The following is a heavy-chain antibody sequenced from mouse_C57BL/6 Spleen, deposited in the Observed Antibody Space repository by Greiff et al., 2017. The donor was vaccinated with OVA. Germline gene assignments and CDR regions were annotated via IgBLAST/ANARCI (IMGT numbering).Heavy chain of an antibody. V-gene: IGHV1-69*01. CDR2: IDPSDSYT. Sequence: QVQLQQPGAELVMPGASVKLSCKASGYTFTSYWMHWVKQRPGQGLEWIGEIDPSDSYTNYNQKFKGKSTLTVDKSSSTAYMQLSSLSSEDSAVYYGARGDYYGSSTAWFAYWGQGTLVTVSA. CDR1: GYTFTSYW. J-gene: IGHJ3*01. CDR3: ARGDYYGSSTAWFAY. D-gene: IGHD1-1*01.